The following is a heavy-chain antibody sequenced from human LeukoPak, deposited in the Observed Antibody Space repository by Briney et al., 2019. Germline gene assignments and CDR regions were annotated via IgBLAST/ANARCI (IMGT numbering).Heavy chain of an antibody. CDR2: ISSSSITI. CDR3: ARGIAVAGTGPYYYYYYGMDV. CDR1: GFTLSSYS. Sequence: GGSLRLSCAASGFTLSSYSLNWVRQAPGKGLEWVSFISSSSITIYYADSVKGRFTISRDNAEKSLYLQMNSLRAEDTAVYYCARGIAVAGTGPYYYYYYGMDVWGQGTTVTVSS. D-gene: IGHD6-19*01. V-gene: IGHV3-48*04. J-gene: IGHJ6*02.